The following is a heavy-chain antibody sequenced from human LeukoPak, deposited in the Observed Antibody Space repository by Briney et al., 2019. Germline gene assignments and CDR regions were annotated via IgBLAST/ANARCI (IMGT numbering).Heavy chain of an antibody. CDR1: VGSITRGSFY. D-gene: IGHD2-15*01. Sequence: SESLSLTCTVSVGSITRGSFYWGWIRRPPAKVLELIASVYYSGDTYYNPSLESQVTISVDTSRNQFSLKLNSVTAADTAVYYCARVSCSGGACPFGSWFDPWGQGTLVTVSS. V-gene: IGHV4-39*01. CDR2: VYYSGDT. CDR3: ARVSCSGGACPFGSWFDP. J-gene: IGHJ5*02.